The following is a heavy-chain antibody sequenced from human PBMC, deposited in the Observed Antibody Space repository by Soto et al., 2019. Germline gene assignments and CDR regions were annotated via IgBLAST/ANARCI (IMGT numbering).Heavy chain of an antibody. CDR1: GYTFTSYG. CDR3: ARWGIAFDYYYGMDV. V-gene: IGHV1-18*01. D-gene: IGHD6-13*01. J-gene: IGHJ6*02. CDR2: ISAYNGNT. Sequence: GASVKVSCKASGYTFTSYGISWVRQAPGQGLEWMGWISAYNGNTNYAQKLQGRVTMTTDTSTSTAYMELRSLRSDDTAVYYCARWGIAFDYYYGMDVWGQGTTVTVSS.